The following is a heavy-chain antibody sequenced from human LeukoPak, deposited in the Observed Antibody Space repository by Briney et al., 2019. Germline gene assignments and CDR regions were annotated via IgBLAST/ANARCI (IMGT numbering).Heavy chain of an antibody. CDR1: GGSISGYY. J-gene: IGHJ3*02. D-gene: IGHD3-22*01. CDR2: MDTSGHT. Sequence: SETLSLTCIVSGGSISGYYWSWIRQPAGKGLEWIGHMDTSGHTNYNSSLMSRVTMSVDTSKNQFSLRLTSVTAADTAVYYCARHDPIISMIVGERAFDIWGQGTMVTVSS. CDR3: ARHDPIISMIVGERAFDI. V-gene: IGHV4-4*07.